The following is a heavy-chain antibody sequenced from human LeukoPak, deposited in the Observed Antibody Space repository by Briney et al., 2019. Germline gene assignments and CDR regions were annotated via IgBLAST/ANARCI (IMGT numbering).Heavy chain of an antibody. J-gene: IGHJ6*02. D-gene: IGHD3-3*01. Sequence: SETLSLTCTVSGGSISSSSYYWGWIRQPPGKGLEWIGSIYYSGSTYYNPSLKSRVTISVDTSKNQFPLKLSSVTAADTAVYYCARLPYDFWVYYGMDVWGQGTTVTVSS. CDR2: IYYSGST. CDR1: GGSISSSSYY. V-gene: IGHV4-39*01. CDR3: ARLPYDFWVYYGMDV.